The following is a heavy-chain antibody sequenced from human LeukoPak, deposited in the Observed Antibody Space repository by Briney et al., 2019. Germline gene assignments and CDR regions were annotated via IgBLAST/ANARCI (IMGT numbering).Heavy chain of an antibody. J-gene: IGHJ6*04. Sequence: GGSLRLSCAASGFTFSSYAMSWVRQAPGKGLEWVSAISGSGGSPYYADSVKGRFTISRDNSKNTLYLQMNSLRAEDTAVYYCAKGIVVVVAATIGMDVWGKGTTVTVSS. CDR3: AKGIVVVVAATIGMDV. CDR2: ISGSGGSP. V-gene: IGHV3-23*01. D-gene: IGHD2-15*01. CDR1: GFTFSSYA.